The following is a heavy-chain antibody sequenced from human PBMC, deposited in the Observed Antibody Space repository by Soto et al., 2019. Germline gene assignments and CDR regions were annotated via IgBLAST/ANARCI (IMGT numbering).Heavy chain of an antibody. CDR3: EKVVSGGHLDC. CDR1: GVSINNYY. V-gene: IGHV4-59*01. D-gene: IGHD6-25*01. J-gene: IGHJ4*02. CDR2: IYYTGST. Sequence: SETLSLTCTVSGVSINNYYWTWIRQPPGKRLEFIGAIYYTGSTTYNPSLRSRVTFSVDTSKNQFSLSLTSVTAPDTAVYFREKVVSGGHLDCCGRGTRVTV.